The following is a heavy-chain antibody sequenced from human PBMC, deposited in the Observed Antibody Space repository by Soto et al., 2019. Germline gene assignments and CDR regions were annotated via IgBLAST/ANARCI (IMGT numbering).Heavy chain of an antibody. CDR3: AKSVYNWNDGFFDY. CDR2: ISYDGVNK. CDR1: GFTFSTYG. D-gene: IGHD1-1*01. V-gene: IGHV3-30*18. J-gene: IGHJ4*02. Sequence: QVQLGESGGGVVQPGRSLRLSCAASGFTFSTYGMHWVRQAPDKGLEWVAVISYDGVNKYYADSVKGRFTISRDNSKNTLYLQMNSLRAEDTAVYYCAKSVYNWNDGFFDYWGQGTLVTVS.